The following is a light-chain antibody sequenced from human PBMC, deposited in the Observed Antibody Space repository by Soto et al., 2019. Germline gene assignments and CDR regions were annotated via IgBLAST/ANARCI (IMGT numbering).Light chain of an antibody. CDR3: QQSNRTPLT. Sequence: DIQMTQSPSSLSASAGDRASITCRASQSISRYLNWYQQKPGKAPKLLIYAASTLQSGVPSRFSGSGSGTAFTLTISNLQPEDCATYYCQQSNRTPLTFGQGPKVDIK. CDR2: AAS. CDR1: QSISRY. J-gene: IGKJ1*01. V-gene: IGKV1-39*01.